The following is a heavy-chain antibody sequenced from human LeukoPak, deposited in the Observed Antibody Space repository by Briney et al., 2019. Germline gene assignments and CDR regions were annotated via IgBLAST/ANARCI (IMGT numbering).Heavy chain of an antibody. V-gene: IGHV4-34*01. CDR3: AKGPKRGSITLIVGPTASYYMDV. D-gene: IGHD3-22*01. CDR2: INHSGSA. CDR1: GGTFSGYY. Sequence: PSETLSLTCAVYGGTFSGYYWSWIRQPPGKGLEWIGEINHSGSANYNPSLKSRVTISVDTSKNQFSLKLSSVTAADTAVYYCAKGPKRGSITLIVGPTASYYMDVWGKGTTVTVSS. J-gene: IGHJ6*03.